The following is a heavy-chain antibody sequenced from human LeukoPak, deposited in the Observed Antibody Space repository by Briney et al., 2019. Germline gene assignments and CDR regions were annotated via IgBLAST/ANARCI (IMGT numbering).Heavy chain of an antibody. J-gene: IGHJ4*02. CDR2: ISSSGSTI. Sequence: GGSLRLSCAASGFTFSSYEMNWVRQAPGKGLEWVSYISSSGSTIYYADSVKGRFTISRDNAKNSLYLQMNSLRAEDTAVYYCARDPYGSGSPSYYFGYWGQGTLVTVSS. CDR3: ARDPYGSGSPSYYFGY. D-gene: IGHD3-10*01. CDR1: GFTFSSYE. V-gene: IGHV3-48*03.